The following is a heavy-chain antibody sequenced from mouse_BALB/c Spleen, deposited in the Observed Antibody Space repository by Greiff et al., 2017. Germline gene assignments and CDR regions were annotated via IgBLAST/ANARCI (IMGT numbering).Heavy chain of an antibody. CDR3: ARRRDAMDY. CDR1: GYSITSDYA. J-gene: IGHJ4*01. V-gene: IGHV3-2*02. CDR2: ISYSGST. Sequence: ESGPGLVKPSQSLSLTCTVTGYSITSDYAWNWIRQFPGNKLEWMGYISYSGSTSYNPSLKSRISITRDTSKNQFFLQLNSVTTEDTATYYCARRRDAMDYWGQGTSVTVSS.